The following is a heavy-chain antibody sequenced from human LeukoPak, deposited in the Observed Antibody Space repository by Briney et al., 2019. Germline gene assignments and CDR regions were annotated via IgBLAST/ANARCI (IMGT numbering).Heavy chain of an antibody. V-gene: IGHV3-9*01. D-gene: IGHD6-13*01. CDR3: AKGTYSSSWYPFDY. J-gene: IGHJ4*02. CDR1: GFTFDDYA. Sequence: GGSLRLSCAASGFTFDDYAMHWVRQAPGKGLEWVSGISGNSGSIGYADSVKGRFTISRDNAKNSLYLQMNSLRAEDTALYYCAKGTYSSSWYPFDYWGQGTLVTVSS. CDR2: ISGNSGSI.